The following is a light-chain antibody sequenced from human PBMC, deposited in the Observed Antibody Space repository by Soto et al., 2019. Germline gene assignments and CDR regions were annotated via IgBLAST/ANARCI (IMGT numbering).Light chain of an antibody. V-gene: IGLV2-23*03. J-gene: IGLJ2*01. Sequence: QSALTQPASVSGSPGQSITISCAGTSSDVGSYNFVSWYQQHPGKAPKLMIYEGNKRPSGVSNRFSGSKSGNTASLTISGLQAADEADYYCCSYAGSSTFVVFGRGTKLTVL. CDR2: EGN. CDR1: SSDVGSYNF. CDR3: CSYAGSSTFVV.